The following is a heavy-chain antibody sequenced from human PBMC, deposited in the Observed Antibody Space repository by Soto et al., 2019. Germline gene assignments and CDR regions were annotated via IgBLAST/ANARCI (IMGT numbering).Heavy chain of an antibody. Sequence: PGGSLRLSCAASGFTFSSYAMSWVRQAPRKGLEWVSAISESGGSTYNADSVKGRFTISRDNSKNTLYLQVNSLRAADTALCYCARALGTARDRFDYWGQGTLVTVSS. CDR2: ISESGGST. J-gene: IGHJ4*02. V-gene: IGHV3-23*01. CDR1: GFTFSSYA. CDR3: ARALGTARDRFDY.